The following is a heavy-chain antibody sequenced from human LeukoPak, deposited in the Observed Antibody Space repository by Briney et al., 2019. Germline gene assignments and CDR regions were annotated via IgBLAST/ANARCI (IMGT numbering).Heavy chain of an antibody. J-gene: IGHJ3*02. D-gene: IGHD6-13*01. V-gene: IGHV4-59*01. Sequence: PSETLSLTCTVSGGSISSYYWSWIRQPPGKGLEWIGYIYYSGSTNYNPSLKSRVTISVDTSKNQFSLKLSSVTAADTAVYYCAREVAALVSRAFDIWGQGTMVTVSS. CDR1: GGSISSYY. CDR2: IYYSGST. CDR3: AREVAALVSRAFDI.